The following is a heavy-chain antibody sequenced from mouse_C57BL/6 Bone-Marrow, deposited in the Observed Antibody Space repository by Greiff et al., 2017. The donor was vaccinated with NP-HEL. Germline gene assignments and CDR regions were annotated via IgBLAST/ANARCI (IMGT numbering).Heavy chain of an antibody. CDR3: ASPITAVVGGYFDY. Sequence: EVQLQESVAELVRPGASVKLSCTASGFNIKNTYMHWVKQRPEQGLEWIGRIDPANGNTKYAPKFQGKATITADTSSNTAYLQLSSLTSEDTAIYYCASPITAVVGGYFDYWGQGTTLTVSS. J-gene: IGHJ2*01. D-gene: IGHD1-1*01. CDR1: GFNIKNTY. CDR2: IDPANGNT. V-gene: IGHV14-3*01.